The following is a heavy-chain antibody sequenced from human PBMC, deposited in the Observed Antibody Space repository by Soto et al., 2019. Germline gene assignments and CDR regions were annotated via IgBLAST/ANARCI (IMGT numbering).Heavy chain of an antibody. V-gene: IGHV3-23*01. J-gene: IGHJ4*02. CDR3: AKSRSLGTHCAGDCFFDY. Sequence: EVQLLESGGGLVQPGGSLRLSCAASGFNFSSYAMSWVRQAPGKGLEWVSAIRGSGYITHYADSAKGRFTISRDNSKNVLYLQMNSVRVDDSAVYYCAKSRSLGTHCAGDCFFDYWGQGTLVSISS. CDR2: IRGSGYIT. D-gene: IGHD2-21*02. CDR1: GFNFSSYA.